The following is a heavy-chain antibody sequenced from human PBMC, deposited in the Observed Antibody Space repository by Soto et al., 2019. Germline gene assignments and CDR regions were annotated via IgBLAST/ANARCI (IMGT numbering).Heavy chain of an antibody. CDR3: ARWDYGGYARFDF. D-gene: IGHD4-17*01. J-gene: IGHJ4*01. CDR2: MNPNSVNT. CDR1: GYTFTSHD. V-gene: IGHV1-8*01. Sequence: QVQLVQSGAEVKKPGASVKVSCKASGYTFTSHDINWVRQATGQGLEWMGWMNPNSVNTGYAKKFQGRVSMTRNTAISTAFMVLSSLRSEDAAVYYCARWDYGGYARFDFWGHGTMVTVSS.